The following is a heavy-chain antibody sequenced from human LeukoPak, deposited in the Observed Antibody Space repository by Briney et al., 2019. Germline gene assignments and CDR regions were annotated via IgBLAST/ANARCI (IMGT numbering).Heavy chain of an antibody. V-gene: IGHV3-23*01. Sequence: GGSLRLSCVASGFTLSSYGMSWVRQAPGKGLEWVSGISGSGVRTDYADFVKGRFTISRDNAKNTLYLQMNSLRAEDTAVYYCAKGSREWELLDAFDIWGQGTMVTVS. CDR3: AKGSREWELLDAFDI. CDR1: GFTLSSYG. J-gene: IGHJ3*02. CDR2: ISGSGVRT. D-gene: IGHD1-26*01.